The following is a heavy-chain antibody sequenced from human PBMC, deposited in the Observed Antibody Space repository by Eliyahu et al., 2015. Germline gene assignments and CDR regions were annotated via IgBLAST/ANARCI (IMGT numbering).Heavy chain of an antibody. CDR1: GFTFXGSA. D-gene: IGHD1-26*01. CDR2: IRSKANSYAT. Sequence: EVQLVESGGGLVQPGGSXKLSCAASGFTFXGSAMHWVRQASGKGLEWVGRIRSKANSYATAYAASVKGRFTISRDDSKNTAYLQMNSLKTEDTAVYYCTRSGGGSWGQGTLVTVSS. J-gene: IGHJ4*02. CDR3: TRSGGGS. V-gene: IGHV3-73*02.